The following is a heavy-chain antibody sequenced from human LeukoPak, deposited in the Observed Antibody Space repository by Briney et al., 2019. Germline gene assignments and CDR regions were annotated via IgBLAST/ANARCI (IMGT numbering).Heavy chain of an antibody. CDR1: GFTFSSYW. CDR2: IKQDGSEK. J-gene: IGHJ4*02. D-gene: IGHD3-22*01. CDR3: ARDHFFESGYYDSSGYSHFDY. V-gene: IGHV3-7*01. Sequence: GGSLRLSCAASGFTFSSYWMSWVRQAPGKGLEWVANIKQDGSEKYYVDSVKGRFTISRDNAKNSLYLQMNSLRAEDTAVYYCARDHFFESGYYDSSGYSHFDYWGQGTLVTVSS.